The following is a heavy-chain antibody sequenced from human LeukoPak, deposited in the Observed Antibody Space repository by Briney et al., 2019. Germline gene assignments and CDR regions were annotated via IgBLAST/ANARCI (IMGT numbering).Heavy chain of an antibody. J-gene: IGHJ3*02. CDR3: ARGGSGGYYDAFDI. CDR2: IYYSGST. Sequence: SETLSLTCTVSGGSISSYYWSWIRQPPGKGLEWIGYIYYSGSTNYNPSLKSRVTISVDTSKNQFSLKLSSVTAADTAAYYCARGGSGGYYDAFDIWGQGTMVTVSS. D-gene: IGHD1-26*01. CDR1: GGSISSYY. V-gene: IGHV4-59*01.